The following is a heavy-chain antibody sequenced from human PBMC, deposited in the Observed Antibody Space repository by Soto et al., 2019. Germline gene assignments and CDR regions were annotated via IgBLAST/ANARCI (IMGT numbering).Heavy chain of an antibody. CDR1: GGSISSYY. CDR2: IYYSGST. CDR3: ARAPSDYDFWSGYYKVGWFDP. D-gene: IGHD3-3*01. Sequence: SETLSLTCTVSGGSISSYYWSWIRQPPGKGLEWIGYIYYSGSTNYNPSLKSRVTISVDTSKNQFSLKLSSVTAADTAVYYCARAPSDYDFWSGYYKVGWFDPWGQGTLVTVSS. V-gene: IGHV4-59*01. J-gene: IGHJ5*02.